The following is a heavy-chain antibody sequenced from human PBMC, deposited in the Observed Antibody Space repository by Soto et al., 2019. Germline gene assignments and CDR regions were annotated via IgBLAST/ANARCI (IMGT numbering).Heavy chain of an antibody. CDR2: IIPIFGTA. V-gene: IGHV1-69*13. Sequence: GASVKVSCKASGGTFSSYSISWVLQAPGQGLEWMGGIIPIFGTANYAQKFQGRVTITAGESTSTAYMELSSLRSEDTAVYYCAREKRYVLWGRDAFDIWGQGTMVTVSS. D-gene: IGHD3-16*01. CDR1: GGTFSSYS. J-gene: IGHJ3*02. CDR3: AREKRYVLWGRDAFDI.